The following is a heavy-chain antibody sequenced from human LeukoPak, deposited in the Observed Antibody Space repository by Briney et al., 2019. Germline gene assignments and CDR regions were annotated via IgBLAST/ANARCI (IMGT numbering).Heavy chain of an antibody. J-gene: IGHJ4*02. Sequence: KPSQTLSLTCTVSGGSISSGDYYWSWIRQPPGKGLEWIGYIYYSGSTYYNPSLKSRVTISVDTSKNQFSLKLSSVTAADTAVYYCARLRYSSGWAFDYWGQGTLVTVSS. V-gene: IGHV4-30-4*01. CDR2: IYYSGST. D-gene: IGHD6-19*01. CDR1: GGSISSGDYY. CDR3: ARLRYSSGWAFDY.